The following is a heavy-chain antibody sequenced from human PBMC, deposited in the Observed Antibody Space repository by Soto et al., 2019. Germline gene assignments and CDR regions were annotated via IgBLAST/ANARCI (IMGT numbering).Heavy chain of an antibody. CDR1: GGSISSHY. V-gene: IGHV4-59*11. CDR3: AREVLGPYDFWSGYYESGYGMDV. J-gene: IGHJ6*02. D-gene: IGHD3-3*01. CDR2: SYYSGST. Sequence: PSETLSLTCTVSGGSISSHYWSWIRQPPGKGLEWIGYSYYSGSTNYNPARKSRVTISVDTSKNQFSLKLSSVTAADTAVYYCAREVLGPYDFWSGYYESGYGMDVWGQGTTVTVSS.